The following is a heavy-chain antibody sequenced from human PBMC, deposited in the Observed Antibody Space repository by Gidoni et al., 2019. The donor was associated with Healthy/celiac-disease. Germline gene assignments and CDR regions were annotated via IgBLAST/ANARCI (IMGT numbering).Heavy chain of an antibody. CDR3: AKARLLYYYDSSGTGPIDY. J-gene: IGHJ4*02. Sequence: EVQLVESGGGLVQPGRSMRLSCAASGFPFDDYAMHWVRQAPGKGLEWVSGISWNSGSIGYADSVKGRFTISRDNAKNSLYLQMNSLRAEDTALYYCAKARLLYYYDSSGTGPIDYWGQGTLVTVSS. D-gene: IGHD3-22*01. V-gene: IGHV3-9*01. CDR1: GFPFDDYA. CDR2: ISWNSGSI.